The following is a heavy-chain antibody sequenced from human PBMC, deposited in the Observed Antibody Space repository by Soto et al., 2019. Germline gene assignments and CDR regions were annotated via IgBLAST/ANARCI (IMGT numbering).Heavy chain of an antibody. CDR2: IFPGDSDT. D-gene: IGHD6-13*01. Sequence: GESLKISCKGSGYNFANYWIGWVRQMPGKGLEWMGMIFPGDSDTKNSPSLQGQITMSVDKSDSSAYLQWRSLKASDTAMYYCAAGYTTVPDAFDIWGQGRMVAVSS. V-gene: IGHV5-51*01. CDR3: AAGYTTVPDAFDI. CDR1: GYNFANYW. J-gene: IGHJ3*02.